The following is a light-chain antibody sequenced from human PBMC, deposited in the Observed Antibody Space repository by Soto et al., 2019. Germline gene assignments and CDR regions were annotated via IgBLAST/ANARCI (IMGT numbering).Light chain of an antibody. V-gene: IGLV2-23*02. CDR1: SSVVGSYNL. CDR2: EVS. Sequence: QSALTQPASVSGSPGQSITISCTGTSSVVGSYNLVSWYQQHPGKAPKLMIFEVSKRPSGLSNRFSASKSGNTASLTISGLQAEDEADYYCCSYARNSTYVFGTGTKVTVL. J-gene: IGLJ1*01. CDR3: CSYARNSTYV.